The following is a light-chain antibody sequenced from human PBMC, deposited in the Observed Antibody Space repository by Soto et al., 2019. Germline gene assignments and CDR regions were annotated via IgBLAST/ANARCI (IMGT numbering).Light chain of an antibody. J-gene: IGKJ1*01. CDR2: GAS. V-gene: IGKV3-20*01. Sequence: EIVLTQSPGTLSLSQGERATLSCRASQSISNNYLAWYQQKPGQAPRLLIYGASSRATGISDRFSGSGSGTDFTLTISRLQPEDFAVYYCQQYGSSRTFGQGTKVDI. CDR1: QSISNNY. CDR3: QQYGSSRT.